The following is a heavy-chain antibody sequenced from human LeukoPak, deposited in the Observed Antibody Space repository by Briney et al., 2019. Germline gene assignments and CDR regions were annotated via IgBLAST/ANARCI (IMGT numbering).Heavy chain of an antibody. CDR2: ISGSGGST. Sequence: GGSLRLSCAASGFTLSSYAMSWVRQAPGKGLEWVSAISGSGGSTYYADSVKGRFTISRDNSKNTLYLQMNSLRAEDTAVYYCAKGFKSSSWYYFDYWGQGTLVTVSS. D-gene: IGHD6-13*01. V-gene: IGHV3-23*01. J-gene: IGHJ4*02. CDR3: AKGFKSSSWYYFDY. CDR1: GFTLSSYA.